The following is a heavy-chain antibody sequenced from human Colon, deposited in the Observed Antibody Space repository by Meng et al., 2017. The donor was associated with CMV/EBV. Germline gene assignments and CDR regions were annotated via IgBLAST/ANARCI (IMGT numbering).Heavy chain of an antibody. CDR2: INSNSGAT. Sequence: QGQCVESGAEGKKPGASVKVSCKTSGYTFSDYHKHWVRQAPGQGLEWMGWINSNSGATDYAQKFQGRFTMTRDTSITTVYMELSSLRSDDTAVYYCARDPSGSRVPFDYWGQGSLVTVSS. J-gene: IGHJ4*02. V-gene: IGHV1-2*02. CDR1: GYTFSDYH. D-gene: IGHD1-26*01. CDR3: ARDPSGSRVPFDY.